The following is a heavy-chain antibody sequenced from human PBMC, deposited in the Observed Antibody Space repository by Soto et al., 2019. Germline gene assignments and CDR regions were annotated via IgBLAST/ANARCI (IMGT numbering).Heavy chain of an antibody. CDR3: ARDTTPYYYYYGMDV. CDR1: GGSISSGGYY. V-gene: IGHV4-31*03. Sequence: QVQLQESGPGLVKPSQTLSLTCTVSGGSISSGGYYWSWIRQHPGKGLEWIGYIHYSGSTYYNPSLKSRVTISVDTSKNQFSLKLSSVTAADTAVYYCARDTTPYYYYYGMDVWGQGTTVTVSS. CDR2: IHYSGST. J-gene: IGHJ6*02. D-gene: IGHD1-1*01.